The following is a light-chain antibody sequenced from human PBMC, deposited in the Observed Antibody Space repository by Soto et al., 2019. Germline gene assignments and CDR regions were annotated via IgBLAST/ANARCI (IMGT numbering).Light chain of an antibody. J-gene: IGKJ1*01. Sequence: DIQMTQSPSTLSGSVGDRVTITCRASQTISSWLAWYQQKPGKAPKLLIYKASTLKSGVPSRFSGSGSGTEFTLTISSLQPDDFATYYCQQYNSYSPTWTFGQGTKVEIK. CDR1: QTISSW. CDR2: KAS. CDR3: QQYNSYSPTWT. V-gene: IGKV1-5*03.